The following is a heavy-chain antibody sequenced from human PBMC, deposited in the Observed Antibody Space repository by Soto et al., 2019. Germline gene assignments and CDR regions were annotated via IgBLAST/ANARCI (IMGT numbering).Heavy chain of an antibody. Sequence: QVQLVQSGAEVKKPGSSVKVSCKASGGTFSSYAISWVRQAPGQGLEWMGGIIPIFGTANYAQKFQGRVTITADESTSTAYMELSSLRSEDTVVYYCATYYYDSSAKRRYYYGMDVWGQGTTVTVSS. CDR3: ATYYYDSSAKRRYYYGMDV. J-gene: IGHJ6*02. CDR2: IIPIFGTA. CDR1: GGTFSSYA. V-gene: IGHV1-69*01. D-gene: IGHD3-22*01.